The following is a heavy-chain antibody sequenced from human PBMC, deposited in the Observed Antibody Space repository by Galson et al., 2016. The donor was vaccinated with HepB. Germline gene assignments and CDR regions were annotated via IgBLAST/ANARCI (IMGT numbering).Heavy chain of an antibody. D-gene: IGHD3-22*01. CDR3: ARGGYYDSSGSLRY. Sequence: VKVSCKASGYTFTRYYIHWVRQAPGQGLEWMGVINPSGGSTKDAQKFQGRVTMTRDTSTSTVYMELSSLRSEDTAVYFCARGGYYDSSGSLRYWGQGTLVTVSS. CDR2: INPSGGST. CDR1: GYTFTRYY. V-gene: IGHV1-46*01. J-gene: IGHJ4*02.